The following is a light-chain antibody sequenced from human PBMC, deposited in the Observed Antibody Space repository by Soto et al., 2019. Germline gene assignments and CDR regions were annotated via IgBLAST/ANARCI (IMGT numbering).Light chain of an antibody. CDR2: DVT. J-gene: IGLJ2*01. Sequence: QSALTQPRSVSGSPGQSVTISCTGTSSDVGAYNYVSWYQHHPGRAPKLMICDVTKRPSGVPDRFSGSKSGNTASLTISGLQAEDEADYYCCSYAGNSVLIFGGGTKLTVL. CDR3: CSYAGNSVLI. V-gene: IGLV2-11*01. CDR1: SSDVGAYNY.